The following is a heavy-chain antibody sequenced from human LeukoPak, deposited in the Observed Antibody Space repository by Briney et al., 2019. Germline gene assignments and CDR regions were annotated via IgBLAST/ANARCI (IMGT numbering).Heavy chain of an antibody. Sequence: PSETLSLTCTVPGPPISPATYLCGWIRQPPGKGPKWIGNIYESGRTYHNPSLKSRVTVSADTSKNQFFLKLTSVTAADTAVYYCTRQHSGYSDYWGQGTLVTVSS. CDR3: TRQHSGYSDY. CDR2: IYESGRT. V-gene: IGHV4-39*01. D-gene: IGHD3-22*01. CDR1: GPPISPATYL. J-gene: IGHJ4*02.